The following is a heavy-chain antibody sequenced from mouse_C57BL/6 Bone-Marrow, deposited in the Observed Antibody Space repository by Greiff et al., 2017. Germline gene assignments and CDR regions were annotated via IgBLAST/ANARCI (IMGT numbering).Heavy chain of an antibody. Sequence: EVKLVESGEGLVKPGGSLKLSCAASGFTFSSYAMSWVRQTPEKRLEWVAYISSGGDYIYYADTVKGRFTISRDNARNTLYLQMSSLKSEDTVMYYGTRGELWPHDYAMDYWGQGTSVTVSS. CDR2: ISSGGDYI. D-gene: IGHD1-1*02. CDR1: GFTFSSYA. CDR3: TRGELWPHDYAMDY. J-gene: IGHJ4*01. V-gene: IGHV5-9-1*02.